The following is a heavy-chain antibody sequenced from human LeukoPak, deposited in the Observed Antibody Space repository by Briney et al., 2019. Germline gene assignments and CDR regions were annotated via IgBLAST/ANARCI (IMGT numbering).Heavy chain of an antibody. Sequence: GGSLRLSCAASGFTVSSNYMTWVRQAPGKGLEWVSGIYSADTTYYSDSVKGRFTISRDNFENTLYLQMDSLRAEDTAVYFCARDPIYYGSSTFDIWGQGTRVTGSS. CDR3: ARDPIYYGSSTFDI. J-gene: IGHJ3*02. CDR2: IYSADTT. CDR1: GFTVSSNY. D-gene: IGHD3-3*01. V-gene: IGHV3-66*01.